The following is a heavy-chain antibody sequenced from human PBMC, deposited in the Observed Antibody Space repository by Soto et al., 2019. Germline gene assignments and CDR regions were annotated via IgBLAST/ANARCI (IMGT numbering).Heavy chain of an antibody. V-gene: IGHV4-34*01. CDR3: VRDVAAVGTDWFDP. CDR1: GGSFSGYY. CDR2: INHSGST. Sequence: KTSETLSLTCAVYGGSFSGYYWSWIRQPPGKGLELIGEINHSGSTNYNPSLKSRVTISVDTSKKEIYLELTSVTAADTAVYYCVRDVAAVGTDWFDPWGQGTLVTVSS. J-gene: IGHJ5*02. D-gene: IGHD6-13*01.